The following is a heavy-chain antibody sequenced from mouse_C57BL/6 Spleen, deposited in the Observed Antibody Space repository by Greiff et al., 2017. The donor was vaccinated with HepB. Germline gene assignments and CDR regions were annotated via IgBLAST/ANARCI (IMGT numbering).Heavy chain of an antibody. J-gene: IGHJ3*01. CDR3: ARKEGSNSNRFAY. D-gene: IGHD2-5*01. CDR2: IDPSDSYT. Sequence: QVQLQQPGAELVRPGTSVKLSCKASGYTFTSYWMHWVKQRPGQGLEWIGVIDPSDSYTNYNQKFKGKATLTVDTSSSTAYMQLSSLTSEDSAVYCCARKEGSNSNRFAYWGQGTLVTVSA. CDR1: GYTFTSYW. V-gene: IGHV1-59*01.